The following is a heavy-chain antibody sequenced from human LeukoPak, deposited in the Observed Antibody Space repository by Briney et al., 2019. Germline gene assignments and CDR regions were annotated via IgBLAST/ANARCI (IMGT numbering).Heavy chain of an antibody. Sequence: PSETLSLTCTVSGGSISTSNYYWGWIRQPPGKGLEWIGSIYYSGSTYYNPSLKSRVTISVDTSKNQFSLKLSSVTAADTAVYYCARGGSTGTNLNWVDPWGQGTLVTVSS. CDR3: ARGGSTGTNLNWVDP. CDR1: GGSISTSNYY. CDR2: IYYSGST. J-gene: IGHJ5*02. V-gene: IGHV4-39*07. D-gene: IGHD1-1*01.